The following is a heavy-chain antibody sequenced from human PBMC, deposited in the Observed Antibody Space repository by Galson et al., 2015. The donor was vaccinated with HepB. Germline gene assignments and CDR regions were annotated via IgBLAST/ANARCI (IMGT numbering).Heavy chain of an antibody. V-gene: IGHV3-11*06. CDR3: ARVFSGGNSVYYFDY. CDR1: GFTFSDYY. J-gene: IGHJ4*02. CDR2: ISSSSSYT. D-gene: IGHD4-23*01. Sequence: SLRLSCAASGFTFSDYYMSWIRQAPGKGLEWASYISSSSSYTNYADSVKGRFTISRDNAKNSLYLQMNSLRAEDTAVYYCARVFSGGNSVYYFDYWGQGTLVTVSS.